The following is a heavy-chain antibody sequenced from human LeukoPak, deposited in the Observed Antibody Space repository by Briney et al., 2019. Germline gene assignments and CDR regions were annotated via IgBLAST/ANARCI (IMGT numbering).Heavy chain of an antibody. CDR2: IYYTGST. D-gene: IGHD5-12*01. V-gene: IGHV4-39*02. CDR1: RDSIRSTSYY. J-gene: IGHJ3*02. CDR3: AKDGGWGCSGYLTAFDI. Sequence: SEALSLACPVPRDSIRSTSYYWGWIRQPPGKGLEWIRRIYYTGSTYYNPSLKSPGTISIDTSKSTFSLYLSSVTAADTAVYYCAKDGGWGCSGYLTAFDIWGQGTMVTVSS.